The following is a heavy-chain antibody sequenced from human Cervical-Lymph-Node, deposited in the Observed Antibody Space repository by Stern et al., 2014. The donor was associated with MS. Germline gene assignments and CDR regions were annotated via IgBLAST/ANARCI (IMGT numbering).Heavy chain of an antibody. CDR1: GGSISSGGYY. V-gene: IGHV4-31*03. CDR2: IDYSGST. D-gene: IGHD5-18*01. J-gene: IGHJ6*02. Sequence: QLQLQESGPGLVKPSQTLSLTCTVSGGSISSGGYYWSWIRQHPGKGLEWIGYIDYSGSTYYNPSLKSRVTISVDTSKNQFSLKLSSVTAADTAVYYCARVDTANYYGMDVWGQGTTVTVSS. CDR3: ARVDTANYYGMDV.